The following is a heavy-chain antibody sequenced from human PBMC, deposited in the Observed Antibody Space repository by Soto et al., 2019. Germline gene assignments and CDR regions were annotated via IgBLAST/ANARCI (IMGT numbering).Heavy chain of an antibody. Sequence: QVQLVQSGVEVKKPGSSVKVSCKASGGTLNSYAIDWVRQAPGQGLEWMGGIIPIFGNTYYAQRLQGRVKLTADESTRTAYMELSTQTSEDTAVYYCARGTVTGSEYNFYYYGMDVWGQGTTVIVSS. V-gene: IGHV1-69*12. CDR2: IIPIFGNT. CDR3: ARGTVTGSEYNFYYYGMDV. D-gene: IGHD1-1*01. J-gene: IGHJ6*02. CDR1: GGTLNSYA.